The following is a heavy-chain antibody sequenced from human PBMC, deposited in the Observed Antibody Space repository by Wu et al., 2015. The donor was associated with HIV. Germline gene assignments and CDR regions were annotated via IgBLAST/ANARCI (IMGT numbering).Heavy chain of an antibody. CDR2: INPNGGGT. CDR1: GYTFTGYY. D-gene: IGHD2-15*01. V-gene: IGHV1-2*02. CDR3: ARDPSSAAFDAFDI. J-gene: IGHJ3*02. Sequence: QVQLVQSGAEVKKPGASVKVSCKASGYTFTGYYMHWVRQAPGQGLEWMGWINPNGGGTNYAQKFQGRVTMTRDTSISTAYMELSRLRSDDTAVYYCARDPSSAAFDAFDIWGQGTMVTVSS.